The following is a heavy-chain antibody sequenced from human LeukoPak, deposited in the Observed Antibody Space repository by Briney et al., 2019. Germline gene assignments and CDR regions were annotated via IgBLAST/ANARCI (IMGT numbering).Heavy chain of an antibody. V-gene: IGHV3-30*02. CDR2: IRYDGSNK. D-gene: IGHD1-26*01. CDR1: GFTFSSYG. Sequence: PGGSLRLSCAASGFTFSSYGMHWVRQAPGKGLEWVAFIRYDGSNKYYADSVKGRFTISRDNSKNTLYLQMNSLRAEDTAVYYCAKDYPPLVGATGFDYWGQGTLVTVSS. J-gene: IGHJ4*02. CDR3: AKDYPPLVGATGFDY.